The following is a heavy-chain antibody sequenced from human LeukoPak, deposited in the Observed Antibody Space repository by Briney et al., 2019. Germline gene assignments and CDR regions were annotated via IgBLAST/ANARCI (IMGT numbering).Heavy chain of an antibody. CDR2: ISWNSGSI. V-gene: IGHV3-9*01. Sequence: GGSLRLSCAASGFTFDDYAMHWVRQAPGKGLEWVSGISWNSGSIGYADSVKGRFTISRDNTKNTLYLQMNSLRAEDTAVCYCARWGITGTTEAFDIWGQGTMVTVSS. CDR1: GFTFDDYA. D-gene: IGHD1-20*01. J-gene: IGHJ3*02. CDR3: ARWGITGTTEAFDI.